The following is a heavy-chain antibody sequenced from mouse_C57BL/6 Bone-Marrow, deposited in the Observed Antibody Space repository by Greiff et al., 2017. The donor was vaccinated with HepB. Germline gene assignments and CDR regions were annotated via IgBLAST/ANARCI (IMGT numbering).Heavy chain of an antibody. CDR2: INPNYGGT. CDR1: GYTFTDYY. J-gene: IGHJ1*03. D-gene: IGHD1-1*01. Sequence: VQLQQSGPELVKPGASVKISCKASGYTFTDYYMNWVKQSPGKSLEWIGDINPNYGGTSYNQKFKGKATMTVDKSSITAYMELHSLTSEDSAVYYCARRSPDYYGSKYWYFDVWGTGTTVTVSS. CDR3: ARRSPDYYGSKYWYFDV. V-gene: IGHV1-26*01.